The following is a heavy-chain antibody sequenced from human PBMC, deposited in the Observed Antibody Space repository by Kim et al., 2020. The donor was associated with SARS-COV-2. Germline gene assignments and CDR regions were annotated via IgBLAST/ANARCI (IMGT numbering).Heavy chain of an antibody. CDR1: GGSFGPFY. CDR3: ARRGATPVTSMWTTEYLYHGLDV. CDR2: IHHRGRI. D-gene: IGHD2-21*02. V-gene: IGHV4-34*01. Sequence: SETLSLTCGVFGGSFGPFYWTWIRQSPGKGLQWIGEIHHRGRILYNPSLKSRVTISMDMSKNQVSLKMTSIIGADTGVYYCARRGATPVTSMWTTEYLYHGLDVWGHGTTVTVSS. J-gene: IGHJ6*02.